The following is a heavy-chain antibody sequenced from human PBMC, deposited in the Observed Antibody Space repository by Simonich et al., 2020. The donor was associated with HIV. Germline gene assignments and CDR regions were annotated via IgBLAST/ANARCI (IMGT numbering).Heavy chain of an antibody. V-gene: IGHV4-34*01. J-gene: IGHJ4*02. CDR2: INHSGNT. CDR1: GGSLSGNY. Sequence: QVQLQQWGAGLLKHSETLSLTCAVYGGSLSGNYWSWIRQPPGKGLEWIGEINHSGNTNYKSSLNSRATISVDKSKNQFSLRLSSVTAADSAIYYCARRDRELILYFDYWGQGNLVTVSS. CDR3: ARRDRELILYFDY. D-gene: IGHD3-3*01.